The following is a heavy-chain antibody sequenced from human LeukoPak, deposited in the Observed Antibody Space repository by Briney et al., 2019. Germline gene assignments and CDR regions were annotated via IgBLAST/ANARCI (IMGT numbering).Heavy chain of an antibody. CDR2: IKQDGSTK. Sequence: GGSLRLSCAASGFTFSNYWMTWVRQAPGRGLEWVANIKQDGSTKYYVDSLKGRLTISRDNARNSLYLQMDSLRVEDTAIYYCARTGYGSSSLDFWGQGTLVTVSS. J-gene: IGHJ4*02. CDR3: ARTGYGSSSLDF. V-gene: IGHV3-7*01. CDR1: GFTFSNYW. D-gene: IGHD6-19*01.